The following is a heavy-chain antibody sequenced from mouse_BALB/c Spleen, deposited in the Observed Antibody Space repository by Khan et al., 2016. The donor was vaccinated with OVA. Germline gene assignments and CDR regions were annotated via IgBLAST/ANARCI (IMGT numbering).Heavy chain of an antibody. CDR3: ARLGPGFTF. Sequence: EVQLQESGPGLVNPSQSLSLSCTVTGYSITSDYAWNWIRQFPGNNLEWMGYISYIGSTSYNPSLKSRISITRDTSTHQLFLQLNSVTPEDTATYYCARLGPGFTFWGQGTLVTVSA. CDR1: GYSITSDYA. CDR2: ISYIGST. D-gene: IGHD4-1*01. J-gene: IGHJ3*01. V-gene: IGHV3-2*02.